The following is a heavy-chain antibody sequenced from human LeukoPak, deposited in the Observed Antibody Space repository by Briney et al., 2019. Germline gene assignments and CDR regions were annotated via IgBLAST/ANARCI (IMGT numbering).Heavy chain of an antibody. CDR2: IKLDGSEK. D-gene: IGHD3-3*01. J-gene: IGHJ4*02. Sequence: GGSLRLSCEASGFTFGKYWMSWVRQAPGKGLEWVANIKLDGSEKNYVDSVKGRFTISRDNTKNSLYLQMNSLRVEDTAVYYCAKDSVYYAKPRYYFDYWGQGTLVTVSS. CDR1: GFTFGKYW. CDR3: AKDSVYYAKPRYYFDY. V-gene: IGHV3-7*03.